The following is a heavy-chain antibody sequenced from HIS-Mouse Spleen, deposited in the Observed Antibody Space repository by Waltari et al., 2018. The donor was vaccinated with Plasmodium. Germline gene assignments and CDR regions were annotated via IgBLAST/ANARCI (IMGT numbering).Heavy chain of an antibody. Sequence: QLQLQESGPGLVKPSETLSLTCTVSGGSLSRSSYYWGWIRQPPGKGLEWIGSIYYSGSTYYNPSLKSRVTISVDTSKNQFSLKLSSVTAADTAVYYCARDRITGTSYFDYWGQGTLVTVSP. CDR3: ARDRITGTSYFDY. D-gene: IGHD1-7*01. V-gene: IGHV4-39*07. CDR1: GGSLSRSSYY. J-gene: IGHJ4*02. CDR2: IYYSGST.